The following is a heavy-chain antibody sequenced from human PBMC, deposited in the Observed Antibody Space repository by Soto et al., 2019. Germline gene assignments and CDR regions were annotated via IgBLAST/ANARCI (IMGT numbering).Heavy chain of an antibody. Sequence: SEILSLTCTVSGDSITNSGYFWAWIRQPPGKGLEWIGSIYYSGTTYSHPSLNSRVTVSVDTSKNQFSLKLFSLTAADTAVYYSARFARFALYLAYGAQGPLVTVSS. CDR2: IYYSGTT. CDR1: GDSITNSGYF. CDR3: ARFARFALYLAY. D-gene: IGHD3-3*01. J-gene: IGHJ4*02. V-gene: IGHV4-39*01.